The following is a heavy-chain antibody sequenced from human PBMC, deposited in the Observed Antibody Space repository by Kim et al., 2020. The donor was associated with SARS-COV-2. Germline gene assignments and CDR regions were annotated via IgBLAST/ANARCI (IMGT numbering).Heavy chain of an antibody. V-gene: IGHV3-23*01. CDR1: GFTFSSYA. J-gene: IGHJ4*02. D-gene: IGHD3-10*01. CDR3: AKVSSGFGELLSDY. Sequence: GGSLRLSCAASGFTFSSYAMSWVRQAPGKGLEWVSAISGSGGSTYYADSVKGRFTISRDNSKNTLYLQMNSLRAEDTAVYYCAKVSSGFGELLSDYWGQGTLVTVSS. CDR2: ISGSGGST.